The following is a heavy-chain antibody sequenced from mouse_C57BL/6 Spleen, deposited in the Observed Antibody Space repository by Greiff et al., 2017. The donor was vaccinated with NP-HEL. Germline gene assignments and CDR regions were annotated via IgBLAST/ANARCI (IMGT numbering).Heavy chain of an antibody. CDR2: IDPSDSYT. CDR1: GYTFTSYW. Sequence: QVQLQQPGAELVRPGTSVKLSCKASGYTFTSYWMHWVKQRPGQGLEWIGVIDPSDSYTNYNQKFKGKATLTVDTSSSTAYMQISSLTSEDSAVYYCARWPSYDGFAYWGQGTLVTVSA. J-gene: IGHJ3*01. D-gene: IGHD2-12*01. CDR3: ARWPSYDGFAY. V-gene: IGHV1-59*01.